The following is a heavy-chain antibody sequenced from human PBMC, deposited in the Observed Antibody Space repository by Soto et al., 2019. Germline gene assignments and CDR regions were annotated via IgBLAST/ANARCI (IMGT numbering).Heavy chain of an antibody. D-gene: IGHD2-15*01. V-gene: IGHV3-74*01. J-gene: IGHJ4*02. CDR1: GFVFTNFW. CDR3: AKDRWYFDL. CDR2: IDTSGHST. Sequence: GESLKISCEASGFVFTNFWMHWVRHVPGKGLVWVARIDTSGHSTNYAESVKGRFTISRDNAKNTVSLQMNSLRVEDTGVYYCAKDRWYFDLWSQGSQVTVSS.